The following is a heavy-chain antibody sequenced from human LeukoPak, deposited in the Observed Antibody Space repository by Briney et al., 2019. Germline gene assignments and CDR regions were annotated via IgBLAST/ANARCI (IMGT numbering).Heavy chain of an antibody. CDR1: GGSVSSYY. D-gene: IGHD3-16*01. J-gene: IGHJ5*02. CDR3: ARGGSMITFGGAANWFDP. CDR2: IYNSEST. V-gene: IGHV4-59*02. Sequence: SETLSLTCTVSGGSVSSYYWSWIRQPPGKGLEWIGYIYNSESTNYNSSLQSRVTISVDTSKNQFSLKLSSVTAADTAVYYCARGGSMITFGGAANWFDPWGQGTLVTVSS.